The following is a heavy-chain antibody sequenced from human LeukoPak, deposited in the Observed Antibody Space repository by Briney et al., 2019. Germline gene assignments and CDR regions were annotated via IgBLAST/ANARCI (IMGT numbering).Heavy chain of an antibody. CDR3: ARGSLIAVAGTMGGPYYFDY. CDR2: INHSGST. V-gene: IGHV4-34*01. D-gene: IGHD6-19*01. CDR1: GGSFSGYY. J-gene: IGHJ4*02. Sequence: SETLSLTCAVYGGSFSGYYWSWIRQPPGKGLEWIGEINHSGSTNYNPSLKSRVTISVDTSKNQFSLKLSSVAAADTAVYYCARGSLIAVAGTMGGPYYFDYWGQGTLVTVSS.